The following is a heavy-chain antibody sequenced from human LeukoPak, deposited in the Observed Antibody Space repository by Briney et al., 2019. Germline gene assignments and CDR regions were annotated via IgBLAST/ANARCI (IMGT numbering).Heavy chain of an antibody. CDR1: SGSISGSISGNRLY. V-gene: IGHV4-39*07. Sequence: SQTLSLTCTVSSGSISGSISGNRLYWNWIRQAAGKGLEWIGSIYYSGSTYYNPSLKSRVTISVDTSKNQFSLKLSSVTAADTAVYYCARSGWYRRYFDYWGQGTLVTVSS. CDR2: IYYSGST. CDR3: ARSGWYRRYFDY. J-gene: IGHJ4*02. D-gene: IGHD6-19*01.